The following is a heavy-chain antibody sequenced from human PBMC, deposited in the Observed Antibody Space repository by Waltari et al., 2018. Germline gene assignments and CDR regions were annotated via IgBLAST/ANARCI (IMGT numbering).Heavy chain of an antibody. J-gene: IGHJ6*04. CDR2: INHSGST. Sequence: QVQLQQWGAGLLKPSETLSLTCAVYGGSFSGYYWNWIRQPPGKGLEWIGEINHSGSTNYNPSLKSRVTISGDTSKNQFSLKLSSVTAADTAVYCCARGHRFFPVWGKGTTVTISS. CDR3: ARGHRFFPV. V-gene: IGHV4-34*01. CDR1: GGSFSGYY. D-gene: IGHD3-3*01.